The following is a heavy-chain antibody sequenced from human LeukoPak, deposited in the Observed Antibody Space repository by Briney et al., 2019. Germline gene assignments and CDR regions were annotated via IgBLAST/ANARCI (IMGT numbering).Heavy chain of an antibody. D-gene: IGHD3-22*01. CDR3: ARDPHYYDSSGYYYTGEH. J-gene: IGHJ4*02. Sequence: SETLSLTCTVSGGSISTSSYYWGWIRQPPGKVLEWIGNIYFTGSTYYNPSLKSRVTMSVDASKNQFSLKLSSVTAADTAVYYCARDPHYYDSSGYYYTGEHWGQGTLVTVSS. CDR1: GGSISTSSYY. V-gene: IGHV4-39*07. CDR2: IYFTGST.